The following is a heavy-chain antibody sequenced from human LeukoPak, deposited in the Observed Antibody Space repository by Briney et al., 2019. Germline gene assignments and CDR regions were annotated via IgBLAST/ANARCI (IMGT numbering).Heavy chain of an antibody. CDR1: GYTFTGYY. Sequence: SVKVSCKASGYTFTGYYIHWVRQAPGQGLEWMGGIIPIFGTANYAQKFQGRVTITADESTSTAYMELSSLRSEDTAVYYCARDPLYPRPPEYYYYGMDVWGQGTTVTVSS. J-gene: IGHJ6*02. V-gene: IGHV1-69*13. CDR2: IIPIFGTA. CDR3: ARDPLYPRPPEYYYYGMDV. D-gene: IGHD2-2*02.